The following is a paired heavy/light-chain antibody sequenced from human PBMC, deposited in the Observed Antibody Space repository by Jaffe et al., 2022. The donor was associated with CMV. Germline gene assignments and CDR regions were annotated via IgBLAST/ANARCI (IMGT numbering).Light chain of an antibody. J-gene: IGKJ4*01. Sequence: DIQMTQSPSSLSASIGDRVIITCRASQSINRYLNWYQQQPGKAPKLLIYAASSLQDGVPSRFSGSGSGTDFTLSIRSLQPEDFATYYCQQSLTYPPTFGGGTKVEIK. CDR3: QQSLTYPPT. CDR1: QSINRY. CDR2: AAS. V-gene: IGKV1-39*01.
Heavy chain of an antibody. Sequence: EVQLLESGGGLVQPGGSLRLSCAASGFAFSNYVISWIRQAPGKGLEWVSSLSTTGTNIYYAESVKGRFTISRDNSKNTLYLQMSSLRGEDTAVYYCAKDLGYCSGGTCFDAFEIWGQGTTVTVSS. CDR2: LSTTGTNI. D-gene: IGHD2-15*01. CDR1: GFAFSNYV. CDR3: AKDLGYCSGGTCFDAFEI. J-gene: IGHJ3*02. V-gene: IGHV3-23*01.